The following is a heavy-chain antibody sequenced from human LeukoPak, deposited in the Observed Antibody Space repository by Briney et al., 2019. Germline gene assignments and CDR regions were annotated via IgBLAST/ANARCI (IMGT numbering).Heavy chain of an antibody. CDR3: ARVDDRGHYSDSSGPRKLFDY. CDR2: INPNSGGT. Sequence: ASVKVSCKASGYTFTGYYMHWVRQAPGQGLEWMVWINPNSGGTNYAQKFQGRVTMTRDTSISTAYMELSRLRSHDTAVYYCARVDDRGHYSDSSGPRKLFDYWGQGTLVTVSS. CDR1: GYTFTGYY. V-gene: IGHV1-2*02. J-gene: IGHJ4*02. D-gene: IGHD3-22*01.